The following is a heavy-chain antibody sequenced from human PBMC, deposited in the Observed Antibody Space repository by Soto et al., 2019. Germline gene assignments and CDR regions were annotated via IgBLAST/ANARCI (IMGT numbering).Heavy chain of an antibody. Sequence: EVQLVESGGGLVQPGGSLRLSCAASGFTFRNYWMHWVRQPPGKGLVWVSRINSDGSNTYYADSVKGRFTISRDNAKNTLYLQMNSLRAEDTAVYYCARVRGNRDYDYWGQGTLVTVSS. D-gene: IGHD3-16*01. V-gene: IGHV3-74*01. CDR3: ARVRGNRDYDY. CDR1: GFTFRNYW. J-gene: IGHJ4*02. CDR2: INSDGSNT.